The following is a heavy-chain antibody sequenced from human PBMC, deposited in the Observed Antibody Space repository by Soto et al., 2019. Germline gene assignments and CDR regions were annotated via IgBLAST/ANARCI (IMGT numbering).Heavy chain of an antibody. Sequence: GGSLRLSCAASGFTFSSYGMHWVRQAPGKGLEWVAVIWYDGSNKYYADSVKGRFTISRDNSKNTLYLQMNSLRAEDTAVYYCARARNRFVNDLFDYWGQGTLVTVSS. CDR3: ARARNRFVNDLFDY. J-gene: IGHJ4*02. D-gene: IGHD3-16*01. CDR2: IWYDGSNK. V-gene: IGHV3-33*01. CDR1: GFTFSSYG.